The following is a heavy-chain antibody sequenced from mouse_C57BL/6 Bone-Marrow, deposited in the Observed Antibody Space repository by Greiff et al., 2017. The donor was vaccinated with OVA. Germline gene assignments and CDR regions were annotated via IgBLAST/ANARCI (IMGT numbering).Heavy chain of an antibody. V-gene: IGHV1-19*01. D-gene: IGHD1-1*01. CDR1: GYTFTDYY. CDR2: INPYNGGT. Sequence: EVQLQQSGPVLVKPGASVKMSCKASGYTFTDYYMNWVKQSHGKSLEWIGVINPYNGGTSYNQKFKGKATLTVDKSSSTAYMELNSLTSDDSAVYYCARSDYYGSSYFDYWGQGTTLTVSS. CDR3: ARSDYYGSSYFDY. J-gene: IGHJ2*01.